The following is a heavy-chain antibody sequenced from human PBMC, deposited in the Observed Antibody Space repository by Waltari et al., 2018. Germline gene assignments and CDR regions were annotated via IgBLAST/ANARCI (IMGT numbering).Heavy chain of an antibody. CDR1: GFTFSSYG. Sequence: QVQLVESGGGVVQPGRSLRLSCAASGFTFSSYGMHWVRQAPGKGLEGVAVIWYDGSNKYYADSVKGRFTISRDNSKNTLYLQMNSLRAEDTAVYYCARERVWLLEGDGFQHWGQGTLVTVSS. D-gene: IGHD3-9*01. CDR3: ARERVWLLEGDGFQH. CDR2: IWYDGSNK. J-gene: IGHJ1*01. V-gene: IGHV3-33*01.